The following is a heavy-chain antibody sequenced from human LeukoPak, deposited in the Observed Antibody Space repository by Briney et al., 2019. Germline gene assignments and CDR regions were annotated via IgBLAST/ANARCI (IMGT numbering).Heavy chain of an antibody. J-gene: IGHJ4*02. V-gene: IGHV4-34*01. CDR2: INHSGST. CDR3: ARVVAGTLMNY. Sequence: PSETLSLTCAVDGRSFSGYYWSWIRQPPGRGLEWIGEINHSGSTNYNPSLKSRLTISVDTSKNQVSLKLSSVTAADTAVYYCARVVAGTLMNYWGQGTLVTVSS. CDR1: GRSFSGYY. D-gene: IGHD6-19*01.